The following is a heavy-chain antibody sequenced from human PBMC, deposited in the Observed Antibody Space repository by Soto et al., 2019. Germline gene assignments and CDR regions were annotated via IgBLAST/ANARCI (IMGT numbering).Heavy chain of an antibody. CDR2: FDPEDGET. J-gene: IGHJ6*02. D-gene: IGHD3-3*01. V-gene: IGHV1-24*01. Sequence: GESLKISCKVSGYTLTELSMHWVRQAPGKGLEWMGGFDPEDGETIYAQKFQGRVTMTEDTSTDTAYMELSSLRSEDTAVDYCATARPILWSGCMDVWGQGTTVTVSS. CDR3: ATARPILWSGCMDV. CDR1: GYTLTELS.